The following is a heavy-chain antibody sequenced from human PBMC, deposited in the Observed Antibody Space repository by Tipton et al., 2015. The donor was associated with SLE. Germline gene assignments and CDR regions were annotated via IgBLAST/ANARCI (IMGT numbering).Heavy chain of an antibody. D-gene: IGHD6-13*01. J-gene: IGHJ4*02. Sequence: LRLSCTVSGGSISSYYWSWIRQPPGKGLEWIGYIYYSGSTNYNPSLKSRVTISVDTSKNQFSLKLSSVTAADTAVYYCAREGSSWYYFDDWGQGTLFTVSS. V-gene: IGHV4-59*01. CDR3: AREGSSWYYFDD. CDR2: IYYSGST. CDR1: GGSISSYY.